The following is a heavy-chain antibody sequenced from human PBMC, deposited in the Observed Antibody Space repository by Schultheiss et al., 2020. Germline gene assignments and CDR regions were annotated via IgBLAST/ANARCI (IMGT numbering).Heavy chain of an antibody. Sequence: GGSLRLSCVASGFTFSSYEMNWVRQAPGKGLEWVSHISSSGRTKDYADSVRGRFTISRDNAKNSLYLQMNSLRAEDTAVYYCVRDKGSYYHGMEVWRQGTTVTVSS. V-gene: IGHV3-48*03. CDR2: ISSSGRTK. CDR3: VRDKGSYYHGMEV. J-gene: IGHJ6*02. CDR1: GFTFSSYE.